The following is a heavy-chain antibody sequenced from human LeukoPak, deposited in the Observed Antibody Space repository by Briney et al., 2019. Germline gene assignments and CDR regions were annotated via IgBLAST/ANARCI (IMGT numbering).Heavy chain of an antibody. V-gene: IGHV4-31*03. CDR2: IYYSGST. Sequence: SETLSLTCTVSGGSISSGGYYWSWIRQHPGKGLEWIGYIYYSGSTYYNPSLKSRLTTSVDTSKNQFSLKLTSVTAADTAIYYCARDQTYCSGGACYSDWFDPWGQGTLVTVSS. D-gene: IGHD2-15*01. CDR1: GGSISSGGYY. J-gene: IGHJ5*02. CDR3: ARDQTYCSGGACYSDWFDP.